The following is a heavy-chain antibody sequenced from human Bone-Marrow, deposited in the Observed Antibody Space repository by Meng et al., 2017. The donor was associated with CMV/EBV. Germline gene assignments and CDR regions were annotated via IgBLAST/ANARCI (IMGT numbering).Heavy chain of an antibody. J-gene: IGHJ4*02. CDR1: GGTFSSYA. CDR2: IIPILGIA. V-gene: IGHV1-69*10. CDR3: AGVGKPTVVTGQFDY. Sequence: SVKVSCKASGGTFSSYAISWVRQAPGQGLEWMGGIIPILGIANYAQKFQGRVTITADKSTSTAYMELSSLRSEDTAVYYCAGVGKPTVVTGQFDYWGQGTLVPVSS. D-gene: IGHD4-23*01.